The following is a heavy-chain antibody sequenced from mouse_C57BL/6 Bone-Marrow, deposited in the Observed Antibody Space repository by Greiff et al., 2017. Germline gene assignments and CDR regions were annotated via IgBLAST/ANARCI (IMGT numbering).Heavy chain of an antibody. Sequence: QVQLKESGPGLVAPSQSLSITCTVSGFSLTSYAISWVRQPPGQGLEWLGVIWTGGGTNYNSALKSRLSISKDNSKSQVFLKMNSLQTDDTARYDCARNRRAFPTVVPYYFDYWGQGNTLTVSS. CDR3: ARNRRAFPTVVPYYFDY. CDR2: IWTGGGT. D-gene: IGHD1-1*01. J-gene: IGHJ2*01. V-gene: IGHV2-9-1*01. CDR1: GFSLTSYA.